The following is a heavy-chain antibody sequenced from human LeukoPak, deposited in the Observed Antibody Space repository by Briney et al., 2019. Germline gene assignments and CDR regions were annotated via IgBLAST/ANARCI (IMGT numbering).Heavy chain of an antibody. CDR1: GYTLTELS. D-gene: IGHD1-26*01. CDR2: FDPEDGET. CDR3: ATDSYSGSYYGHYYYGMDV. V-gene: IGHV1-24*01. Sequence: GASVKVSCKVSGYTLTELSMHWVRQAPGKGLEWMGGFDPEDGETIYAQKFQGRVTMTEDTSTDTAYMELSSLRSEDTAVYYCATDSYSGSYYGHYYYGMDVWGQGTTVTVSS. J-gene: IGHJ6*02.